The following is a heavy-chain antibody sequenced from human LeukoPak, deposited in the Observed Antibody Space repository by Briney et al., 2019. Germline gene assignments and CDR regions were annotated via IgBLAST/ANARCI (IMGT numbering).Heavy chain of an antibody. V-gene: IGHV1-2*02. CDR2: INPNSGGT. J-gene: IGHJ5*02. CDR3: ARDQLATGYNWFDP. D-gene: IGHD6-13*01. CDR1: GYTFTGYY. Sequence: ASVKVSCKASGYTFTGYYMYWVRQAPGQGLEWMGWINPNSGGTNYAQKFQGRVTMTRDTSISTAYMELSRLRSDDTAVYYCARDQLATGYNWFDPWGQGTLVTVSS.